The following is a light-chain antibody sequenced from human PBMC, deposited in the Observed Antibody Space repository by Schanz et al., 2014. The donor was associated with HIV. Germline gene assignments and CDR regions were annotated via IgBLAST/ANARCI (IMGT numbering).Light chain of an antibody. CDR3: LQYNDDVYT. Sequence: DIQLTQSPSFLSASVGDRVTITCRASQGISTYLAWHQQKPGKAPKLLIYAASTLQSEVPSRFSGSGSGTEFTLTISSLQPGDFATYYCLQYNDDVYTFGQGTKLEIK. V-gene: IGKV1-9*01. J-gene: IGKJ2*01. CDR2: AAS. CDR1: QGISTY.